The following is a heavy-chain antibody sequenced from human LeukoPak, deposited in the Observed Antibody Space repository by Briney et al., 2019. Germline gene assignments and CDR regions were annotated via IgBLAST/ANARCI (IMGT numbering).Heavy chain of an antibody. V-gene: IGHV3-21*01. Sequence: GWSLRLSCAASAFTFSSYSMNWVRQAPGKGLEWVSSISSSSSYIYYADSVKGRFTISRDNAKNSLYLQMNSLRAEDTAVYYCARDRLGYYYDSSGPNDYWGQGTLVTVSS. J-gene: IGHJ4*02. D-gene: IGHD3-22*01. CDR2: ISSSSSYI. CDR1: AFTFSSYS. CDR3: ARDRLGYYYDSSGPNDY.